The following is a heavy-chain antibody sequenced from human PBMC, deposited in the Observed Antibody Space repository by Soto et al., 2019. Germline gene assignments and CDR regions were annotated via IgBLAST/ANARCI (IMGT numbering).Heavy chain of an antibody. CDR2: INHSGST. D-gene: IGHD3-16*01. CDR3: ARPGGRWLQGRAFDI. CDR1: GGSFSGYY. Sequence: SETLSLTCAVYGGSFSGYYWSWIRQPPGKGLEWIGEINHSGSTNYNPSLKSRVTISVDTSKNQFSLKLSSVTAADTAVYYCARPGGRWLQGRAFDIWGQGTMVTVSS. V-gene: IGHV4-34*01. J-gene: IGHJ3*02.